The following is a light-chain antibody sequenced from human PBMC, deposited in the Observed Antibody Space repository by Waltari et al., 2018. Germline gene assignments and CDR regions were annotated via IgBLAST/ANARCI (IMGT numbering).Light chain of an antibody. J-gene: IGLJ2*01. Sequence: QSALTQPPSASGSPGQSVTISCTGTSSDVGGYNYVSWYQQHPGKAPKLMIYEVSKRPQGVPDRFSGSKSGNTASLTVSGLQAEDEADYYCSSYAGSNNLIFGGGTKLTVL. CDR2: EVS. V-gene: IGLV2-8*01. CDR3: SSYAGSNNLI. CDR1: SSDVGGYNY.